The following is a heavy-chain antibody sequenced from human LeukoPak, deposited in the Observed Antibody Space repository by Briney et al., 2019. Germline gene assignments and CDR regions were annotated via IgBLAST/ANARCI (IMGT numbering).Heavy chain of an antibody. D-gene: IGHD5-12*01. V-gene: IGHV4-34*01. Sequence: SETLSLTCAVYGGSFSGYYWSWIRQPPGKGLEWIGEINHSGSTNYNPSLKSRVTISVDTSKNQFSLKPSSVTAADTAVYYCARGSPGSVDYWGQGTLVTVSS. CDR1: GGSFSGYY. CDR2: INHSGST. J-gene: IGHJ4*02. CDR3: ARGSPGSVDY.